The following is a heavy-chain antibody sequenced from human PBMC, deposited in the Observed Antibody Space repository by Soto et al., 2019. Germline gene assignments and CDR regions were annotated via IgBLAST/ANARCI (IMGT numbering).Heavy chain of an antibody. J-gene: IGHJ6*02. CDR2: IIPIFGTA. CDR3: AGALTIFGVVIRPLYGMDV. Sequence: RASVKVSCKASGGTFSSYSISWVLQAPGQGLEWMGGIIPIFGTANYAQKFQGRVTITADESTSTAYMELSSLRSEDTAVYYCAGALTIFGVVIRPLYGMDVWGQGTTVTVSS. CDR1: GGTFSSYS. V-gene: IGHV1-69*13. D-gene: IGHD3-3*01.